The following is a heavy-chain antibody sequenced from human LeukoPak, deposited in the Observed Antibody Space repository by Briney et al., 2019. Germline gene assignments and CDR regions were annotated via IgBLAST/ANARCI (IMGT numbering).Heavy chain of an antibody. CDR3: ARGDDSSGYFYSYFDY. CDR2: TSYDGSNK. CDR1: GFPFSSYV. V-gene: IGHV3-30*09. D-gene: IGHD3-22*01. Sequence: GGSLRLSCAASGFPFSSYVMHWVRQAPGKGLEWVSFTSYDGSNKYYADSVKGRFAISRDNSKNTLDLQMNSLRTEDTAMYYCARGDDSSGYFYSYFDYRGQGTLVTVSS. J-gene: IGHJ4*02.